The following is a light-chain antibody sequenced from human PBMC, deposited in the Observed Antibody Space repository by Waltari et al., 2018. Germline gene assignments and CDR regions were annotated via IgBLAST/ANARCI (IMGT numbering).Light chain of an antibody. CDR2: DVT. CDR1: SSDVGGFNY. CDR3: SSYIRISASWV. Sequence: QSALTQPVSVSGSPGQSITISCTGTSSDVGGFNYVSWYQHHPGKAPKLMIYDVTKRPSGVSNRFSGSGSGNTASLTISRLQSEDEAYYYCSSYIRISASWVFGGGTKLTVL. V-gene: IGLV2-14*03. J-gene: IGLJ3*02.